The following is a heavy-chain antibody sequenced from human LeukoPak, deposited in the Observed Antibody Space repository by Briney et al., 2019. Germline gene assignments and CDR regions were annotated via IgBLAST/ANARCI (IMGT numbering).Heavy chain of an antibody. CDR3: AREPLPDADYYDSSGYYYFDY. D-gene: IGHD3-22*01. CDR2: ISAYNGNT. CDR1: GYTFTSYG. J-gene: IGHJ4*02. Sequence: ASVKVSCKASGYTFTSYGISWVRQAPGQGLEWMGWISAYNGNTNYAQKLQGRVTMTTDSSTSTAYMELRSLRSDDTAVYYCAREPLPDADYYDSSGYYYFDYWGQGTLVTVSS. V-gene: IGHV1-18*01.